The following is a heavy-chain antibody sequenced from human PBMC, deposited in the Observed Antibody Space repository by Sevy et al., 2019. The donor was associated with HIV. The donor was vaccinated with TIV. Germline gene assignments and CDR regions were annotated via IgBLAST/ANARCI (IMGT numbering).Heavy chain of an antibody. CDR3: AKNTAAAGTGGFDY. V-gene: IGHV3-30*02. Sequence: GGSLRLSCAASGLIFSHYGMHWVRQAPGKGLEWVAFISYDGSDTYYVDSVKGRFSISRDNSKNTVYLQINSLRTEDTALYHCAKNTAAAGTGGFDYWGQGTLVTVS. J-gene: IGHJ4*02. D-gene: IGHD6-13*01. CDR1: GLIFSHYG. CDR2: ISYDGSDT.